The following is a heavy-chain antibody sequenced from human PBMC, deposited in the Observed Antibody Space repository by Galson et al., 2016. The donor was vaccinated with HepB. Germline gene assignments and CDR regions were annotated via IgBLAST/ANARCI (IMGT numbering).Heavy chain of an antibody. V-gene: IGHV3-33*03. CDR3: AKGDLLTGSTWGYYLDY. CDR1: GFTFKIYG. Sequence: SLRLSCAASGFTFKIYGVHWVRQAPGKGLEWVATIWSDENNRYYGDSVKGRFSISRDNSKNTAYLQMNSLRVEDTAVYYGAKGDLLTGSTWGYYLDYWGQGTLVSVSS. CDR2: IWSDENNR. J-gene: IGHJ4*02. D-gene: IGHD3-9*01.